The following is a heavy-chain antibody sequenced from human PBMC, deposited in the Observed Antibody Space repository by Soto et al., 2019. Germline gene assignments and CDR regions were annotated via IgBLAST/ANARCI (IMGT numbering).Heavy chain of an antibody. D-gene: IGHD1-20*01. V-gene: IGHV1-18*01. CDR1: GYTLTRYG. CDR2: ISAYNANT. J-gene: IGHJ2*01. CDR3: AREVFRYFDL. Sequence: QVHLVQSGAEVKKPGASVKVSCKASGYTLTRYGITWVRQAPGQGLEWMGSISAYNANTNYAQKLQGRLTMTTDTSTSTAYMELRSLTSDDTAVYYCAREVFRYFDLLGRGTLVIVSS.